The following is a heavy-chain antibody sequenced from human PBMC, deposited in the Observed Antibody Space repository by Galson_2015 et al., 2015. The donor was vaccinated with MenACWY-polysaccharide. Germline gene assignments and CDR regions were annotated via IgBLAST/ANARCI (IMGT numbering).Heavy chain of an antibody. CDR1: GIRFGGSG. V-gene: IGHV3-33*01. J-gene: IGHJ3*02. D-gene: IGHD3-10*02. Sequence: SLRLSCAASGIRFGGSGMHWVRQAPGKGLEWVAVIQYDAVYKQYLDSVKGRFSVSRDNSKSTLYLEMNNLRAEDTALYYCAREGSRIVFHAFDTWGQGTMVIVSS. CDR2: IQYDAVYK. CDR3: AREGSRIVFHAFDT.